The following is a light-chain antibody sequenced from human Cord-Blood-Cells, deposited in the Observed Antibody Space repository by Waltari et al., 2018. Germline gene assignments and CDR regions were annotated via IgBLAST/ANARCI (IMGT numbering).Light chain of an antibody. Sequence: DIQMTQSPSSLSASVGDRVTITCRASQSISSYLNWYQQKPGTAPKLLIYAASSLQSGVPSRVSGRGSVTDFTLTISSLQPEDVATYYCQQSYSTPRTFGQGTKVEIK. CDR3: QQSYSTPRT. CDR1: QSISSY. J-gene: IGKJ1*01. V-gene: IGKV1-39*01. CDR2: AAS.